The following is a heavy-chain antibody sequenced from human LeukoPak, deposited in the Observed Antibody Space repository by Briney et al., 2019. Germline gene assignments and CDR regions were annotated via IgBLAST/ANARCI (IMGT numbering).Heavy chain of an antibody. J-gene: IGHJ4*02. CDR1: GYTFTGYY. Sequence: ASLKVSCTASGYTFTGYYMRWVRQAPGQGLEWMAWLNPNSGGTNYAQKFQGRVTMTRDSSISTAYMELSRLRSDDTAVYYCARDSWGSYWGQGTLVTVSS. CDR2: LNPNSGGT. V-gene: IGHV1-2*02. CDR3: ARDSWGSY. D-gene: IGHD3-16*01.